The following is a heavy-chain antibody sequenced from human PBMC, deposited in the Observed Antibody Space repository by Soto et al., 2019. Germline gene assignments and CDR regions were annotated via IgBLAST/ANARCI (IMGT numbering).Heavy chain of an antibody. Sequence: SETLSLTCTVSGGSISSSSYYWGWIRQPPGKGLEWIGSIYYSGSTYYNPSLKSRVTISVDTSKNQFSLKLSSVTAADTAVYYCARHLSSGWYGLDYYYGMDVWGQGTTVTVSS. J-gene: IGHJ6*02. CDR3: ARHLSSGWYGLDYYYGMDV. CDR2: IYYSGST. CDR1: GGSISSSSYY. D-gene: IGHD6-19*01. V-gene: IGHV4-39*01.